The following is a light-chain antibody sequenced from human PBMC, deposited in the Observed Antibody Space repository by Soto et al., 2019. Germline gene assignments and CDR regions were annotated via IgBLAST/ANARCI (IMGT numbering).Light chain of an antibody. CDR1: SSDVGGYHY. V-gene: IGLV2-11*01. CDR3: CSYAGSYTLV. CDR2: DVN. J-gene: IGLJ2*01. Sequence: QSVLTHPRSVSGSPGQSVTLSCTGTSSDVGGYHYVSWYQHHPGKAPKIIIYDVNKRPSGVPDRFSGSKSGNTASLTISGLQTEDEADYYCCSYAGSYTLVFGGGTKLTVL.